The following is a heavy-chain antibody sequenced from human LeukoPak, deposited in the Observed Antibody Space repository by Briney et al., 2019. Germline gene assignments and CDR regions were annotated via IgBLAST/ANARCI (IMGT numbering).Heavy chain of an antibody. V-gene: IGHV3-66*01. CDR1: GFIVSSSY. J-gene: IGHJ4*02. CDR2: IYNGDTT. Sequence: GGSLRLSCAASGFIVSSSYMSWVRQAPGKGLEWVSFIYNGDTTYYADSVKGRFIISRDNSKNTLYLQMNSLRAEDTALYYCARVIVGANYFDRWGQGTLVTVSS. D-gene: IGHD1-26*01. CDR3: ARVIVGANYFDR.